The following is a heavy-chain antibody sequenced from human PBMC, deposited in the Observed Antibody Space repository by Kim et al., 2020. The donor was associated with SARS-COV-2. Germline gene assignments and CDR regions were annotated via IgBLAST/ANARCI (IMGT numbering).Heavy chain of an antibody. CDR2: IYSGGST. Sequence: GGSLRLSCAASGFTVSSNYMSWVRQAPGKGLEWVSVIYSGGSTYYADSVKGRFTISRDNSKNTLYLQMNSLRAEDTAVYYCALEGLRREHYYYGMDVWGQGTTVTVSS. D-gene: IGHD1-26*01. CDR1: GFTVSSNY. V-gene: IGHV3-66*01. J-gene: IGHJ6*02. CDR3: ALEGLRREHYYYGMDV.